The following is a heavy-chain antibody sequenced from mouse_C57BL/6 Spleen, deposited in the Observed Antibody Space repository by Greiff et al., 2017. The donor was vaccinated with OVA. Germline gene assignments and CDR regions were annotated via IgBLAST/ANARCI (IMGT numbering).Heavy chain of an antibody. D-gene: IGHD1-1*01. CDR2: ISDGGSYT. CDR3: AREGTTVVAASHWYFDV. V-gene: IGHV5-4*01. J-gene: IGHJ1*03. Sequence: EVQLVESGGGLVKPGGSLKLSCAASGFTFSSYAMSWVRQTPEQRLEWVATISDGGSYTYYPDNVKGRFTISRDNAKNNLYLQMSHLKSEDTAMYYCAREGTTVVAASHWYFDVWGTGTTVTVSS. CDR1: GFTFSSYA.